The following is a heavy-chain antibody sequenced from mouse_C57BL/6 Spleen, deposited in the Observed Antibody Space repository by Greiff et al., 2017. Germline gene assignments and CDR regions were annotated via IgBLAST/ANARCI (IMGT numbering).Heavy chain of an antibody. CDR2: ISSGSSTI. D-gene: IGHD1-1*01. CDR1: GFTFSDYG. V-gene: IGHV5-17*01. Sequence: EVKLVESGGGLVKPGGSMKLSCAASGFTFSDYGMPWVRQAPEKGLEWVAYISSGSSTIYYADTVKGRFTISRDNAKNPLFLQMTSLRSEDTAMYYCARNYYGSSPYDLDYWGQGTTLTVSS. J-gene: IGHJ2*01. CDR3: ARNYYGSSPYDLDY.